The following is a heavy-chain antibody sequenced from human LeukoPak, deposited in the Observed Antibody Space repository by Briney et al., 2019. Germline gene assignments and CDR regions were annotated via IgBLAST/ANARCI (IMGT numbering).Heavy chain of an antibody. D-gene: IGHD6-13*01. J-gene: IGHJ4*02. CDR1: GGSVSSGSYY. CDR3: ARINSIAAAILDY. Sequence: SETLSLTCTVSGGSVSSGSYYWSWIRQPPGKGPEWIGYIYYSGSTNYNPSLKSRVTISVDTSKNQFSLKLSSVTAADTAVYYCARINSIAAAILDYWGQGTLVTVSS. CDR2: IYYSGST. V-gene: IGHV4-61*01.